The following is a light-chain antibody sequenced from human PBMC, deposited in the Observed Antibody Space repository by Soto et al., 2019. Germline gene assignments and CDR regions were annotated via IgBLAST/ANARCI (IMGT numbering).Light chain of an antibody. J-gene: IGLJ2*01. CDR2: GVS. CDR1: STDVGSYNV. CDR3: CSYAGSSTFV. Sequence: QSALTQPASVSGSPGQSITISCTGTSTDVGSYNVVSWYQHHPGKAPKLMLYGVSKRPSGVSNRFSGSKSDNTASLTISGLQAEDEADYYCCSYAGSSTFVFGGGTKVTVL. V-gene: IGLV2-23*02.